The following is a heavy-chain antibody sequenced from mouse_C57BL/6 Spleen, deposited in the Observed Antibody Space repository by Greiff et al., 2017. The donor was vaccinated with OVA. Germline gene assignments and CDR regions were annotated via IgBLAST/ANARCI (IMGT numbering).Heavy chain of an antibody. Sequence: QVQLQQSGPELVKPGASVKISCKASGYAFSSSWMNWVKQRPGKGLEWIGRIYPGDGDTNYNGKFKGKATLTADKSSSTAYMQLSSRTSEDSAVYFCARAYYYGSSYGFDYWGQGTTLTVSS. V-gene: IGHV1-82*01. J-gene: IGHJ2*01. CDR2: IYPGDGDT. CDR1: GYAFSSSW. D-gene: IGHD1-1*01. CDR3: ARAYYYGSSYGFDY.